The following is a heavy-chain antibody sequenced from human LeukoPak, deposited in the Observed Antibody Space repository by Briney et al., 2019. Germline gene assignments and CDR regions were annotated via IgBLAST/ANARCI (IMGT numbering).Heavy chain of an antibody. V-gene: IGHV3-21*01. CDR2: ISSSSSYI. CDR3: ARDSGYSGGNWFDP. Sequence: GGSLRLSCAASGFTFSSYSMNWVRQAPGKGLEWVSSISSSSSYIYYADSVKGRFTISRDNAKNSLYLQMNSLRAEDTAVYYCARDSGYSGGNWFDPWGQGTLVTVSS. J-gene: IGHJ5*02. CDR1: GFTFSSYS. D-gene: IGHD5-12*01.